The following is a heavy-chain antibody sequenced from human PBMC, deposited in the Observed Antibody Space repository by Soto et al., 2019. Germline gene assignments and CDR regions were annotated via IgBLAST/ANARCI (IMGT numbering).Heavy chain of an antibody. J-gene: IGHJ4*02. Sequence: ASVKVSCKVSGYTLTELSMHWVRQAPGIGLEWMGGFDPEDGETIYAQKFQGRVTMTEDTSTDTAYMELSSLRSEDTAVYYCATCSSSSGPFDYWGQGTLVTVSS. CDR1: GYTLTELS. CDR3: ATCSSSSGPFDY. V-gene: IGHV1-24*01. CDR2: FDPEDGET. D-gene: IGHD6-6*01.